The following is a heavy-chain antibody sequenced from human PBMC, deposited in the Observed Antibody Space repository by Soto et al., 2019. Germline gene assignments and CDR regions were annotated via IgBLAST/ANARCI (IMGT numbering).Heavy chain of an antibody. Sequence: QVQLVQSGAEVKKRGSSVKVSCKASGGTFSSYTISWVRQAPGQGLEWMGRIIPILGIANYAQKFQGRVTITADKSTSTAYMELSSLRSEDTAVYYCARDRRGTAMVHFDYWGQGTLVTVSS. V-gene: IGHV1-69*08. D-gene: IGHD5-18*01. CDR2: IIPILGIA. CDR3: ARDRRGTAMVHFDY. CDR1: GGTFSSYT. J-gene: IGHJ4*02.